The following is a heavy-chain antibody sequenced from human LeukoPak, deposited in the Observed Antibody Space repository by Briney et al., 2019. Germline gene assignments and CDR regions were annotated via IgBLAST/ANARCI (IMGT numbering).Heavy chain of an antibody. Sequence: PSETLSLTCTVSGGSFSSGSYYWSWIRQPPGKGLEWIGYIYYSGSTNYNPSLKSRVTISVDRSKNQFSLKLSSVTAADTAVYYCARASEYSSSYYFDYWGQGTLVTVSS. CDR2: IYYSGST. D-gene: IGHD6-6*01. CDR1: GGSFSSGSYY. V-gene: IGHV4-61*01. CDR3: ARASEYSSSYYFDY. J-gene: IGHJ4*02.